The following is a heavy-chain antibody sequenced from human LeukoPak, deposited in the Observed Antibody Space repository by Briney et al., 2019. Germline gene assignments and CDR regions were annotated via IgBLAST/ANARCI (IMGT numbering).Heavy chain of an antibody. D-gene: IGHD2-2*02. CDR2: ISGSGAST. Sequence: GALRLSCAASGFTFSSYAMSWVRQAPGKGLELVSTISGSGASTFYADSVRGRFITSKDIPSNIVYLQMNSLRAEDTAVYYCAKGSRGYTNYYFDYWGQGTLVTVSS. V-gene: IGHV3-23*01. CDR3: AKGSRGYTNYYFDY. CDR1: GFTFSSYA. J-gene: IGHJ4*02.